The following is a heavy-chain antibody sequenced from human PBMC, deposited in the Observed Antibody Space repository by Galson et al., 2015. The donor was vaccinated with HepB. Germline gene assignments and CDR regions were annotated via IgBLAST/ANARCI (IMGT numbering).Heavy chain of an antibody. J-gene: IGHJ6*02. V-gene: IGHV1-69*13. CDR2: IIPIFGTA. CDR1: GGTFSSYA. D-gene: IGHD2-21*02. Sequence: SVKVSCKASGGTFSSYAISWVRQAPGQGLEWMGGIIPIFGTANYAQKFQGRVTITADESTSTAYMELSSLRSEDTAVYYCARDSEKESVVVTATHVGMMNYGMDVWGQGTTVTVSS. CDR3: ARDSEKESVVVTATHVGMMNYGMDV.